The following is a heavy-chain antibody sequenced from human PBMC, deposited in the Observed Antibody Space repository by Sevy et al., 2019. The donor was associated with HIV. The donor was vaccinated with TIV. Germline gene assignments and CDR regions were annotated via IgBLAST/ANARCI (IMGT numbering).Heavy chain of an antibody. V-gene: IGHV1-18*04. CDR1: GYTFNTFG. CDR2: ISAYNGNT. D-gene: IGHD3-10*01. Sequence: ASVKVSCKTSGYTFNTFGINWVRQAPGQGLQWVGWISAYNGNTKYVQKLQGRVSRTKETSTSTVYMELRSLRSDDTAVYYCARDSIPLVQGIIITPYYYGMDVWGQGTTVTVSS. CDR3: ARDSIPLVQGIIITPYYYGMDV. J-gene: IGHJ6*02.